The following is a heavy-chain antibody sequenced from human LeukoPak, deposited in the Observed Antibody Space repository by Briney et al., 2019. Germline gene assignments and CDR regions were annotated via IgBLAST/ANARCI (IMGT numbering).Heavy chain of an antibody. V-gene: IGHV3-23*01. CDR2: IIKSGDHT. D-gene: IGHD3-16*01. Sequence: GGSLRLSCAVSGLTFNNYAMSWVRQAPGKGLKWVSAIIKSGDHTYYAASAKGRITIYRDNSKNTQYLQMNSLRAEDTAVYYCATSWGPDTSAFRWGRDGMDVWGQGTTVIVS. CDR1: GLTFNNYA. CDR3: ATSWGPDTSAFRWGRDGMDV. J-gene: IGHJ6*02.